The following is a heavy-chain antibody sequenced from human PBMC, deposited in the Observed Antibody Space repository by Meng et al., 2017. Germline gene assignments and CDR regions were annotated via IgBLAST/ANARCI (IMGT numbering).Heavy chain of an antibody. CDR1: GYTFTSYG. V-gene: IGHV1-8*02. Sequence: ASVKVSCKASGYTFTSYGISWVRQAPGQGLEWMGWMNPNSGNTGYAQKFQGRVTMTRNTSISTAYMELSSLRSEDTAVYYCARSVEVRGVIITPNSYYYYYGMDVWGQGTTVTVSS. CDR3: ARSVEVRGVIITPNSYYYYYGMDV. CDR2: MNPNSGNT. D-gene: IGHD3-10*01. J-gene: IGHJ6*02.